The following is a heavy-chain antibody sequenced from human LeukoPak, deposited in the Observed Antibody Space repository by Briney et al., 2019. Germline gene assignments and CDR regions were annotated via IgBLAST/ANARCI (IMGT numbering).Heavy chain of an antibody. CDR1: GFTFSSYS. V-gene: IGHV3-21*01. J-gene: IGHJ4*02. CDR2: ISSSSSYI. CDR3: ARDPYYYDSSGYYLGH. Sequence: GGSLRLSCAASGFTFSSYSMNWVRQAPGKGLEWVSSISSSSSYIYYADSVKGRFTISRDNAKNSLYLQMNSLRAEDTAVYYCARDPYYYDSSGYYLGHWGQGTLVTVSS. D-gene: IGHD3-22*01.